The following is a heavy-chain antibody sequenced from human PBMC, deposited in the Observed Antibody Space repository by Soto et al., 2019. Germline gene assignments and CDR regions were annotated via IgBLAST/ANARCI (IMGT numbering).Heavy chain of an antibody. J-gene: IGHJ4*02. D-gene: IGHD3-22*01. CDR3: ARDGLSGYHYESPDY. CDR2: ISSSSGYI. CDR1: GFSFSSFS. V-gene: IGHV3-21*01. Sequence: EVQVVESGGGLVKPGGPLRLSCAASGFSFSSFSMNWVRQAPGKGLEWVSSISSSSGYIYYADSVKGRFTISRDNAKNSLYLQMNSLIADDTAVYYCARDGLSGYHYESPDYWGQGTLVTVSS.